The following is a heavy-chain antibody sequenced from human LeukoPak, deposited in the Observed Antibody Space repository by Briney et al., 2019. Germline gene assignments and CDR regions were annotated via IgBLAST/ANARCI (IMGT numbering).Heavy chain of an antibody. CDR3: ARYSLRFTMVRGVHLWLDY. V-gene: IGHV3-30-3*01. Sequence: GGSLRLSCAASGFTFSSYAMHWVRQAPGKGLEWVAVISYDGSNKYYADSVKGRFTISRDNSKNTLYLQMNSLRAEDTAVYYCARYSLRFTMVRGVHLWLDYWGQGTLVTVSS. CDR2: ISYDGSNK. D-gene: IGHD3-10*01. J-gene: IGHJ4*02. CDR1: GFTFSSYA.